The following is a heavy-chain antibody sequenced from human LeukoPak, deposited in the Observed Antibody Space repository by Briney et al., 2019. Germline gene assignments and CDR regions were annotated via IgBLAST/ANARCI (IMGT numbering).Heavy chain of an antibody. D-gene: IGHD3-22*01. Sequence: PSETLSLTCAVSGYSISSGYYWGWIRQSPGRGLEWIATIFHSGSIYYNPSLKSRVNLSLDPSKNQFSLKLNSVTAADTAVYYCARMGVSYYYDSSTYYPVAFDVWGQGTIVTVSS. J-gene: IGHJ3*01. CDR3: ARMGVSYYYDSSTYYPVAFDV. CDR1: GYSISSGYY. V-gene: IGHV4-38-2*01. CDR2: IFHSGSI.